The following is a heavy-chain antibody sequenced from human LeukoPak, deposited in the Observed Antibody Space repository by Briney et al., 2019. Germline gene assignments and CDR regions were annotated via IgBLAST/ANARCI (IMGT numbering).Heavy chain of an antibody. Sequence: GGSLRLSCAASGFTFSSFAMHWVRQAPGKGLEWVAVISYDGSNKYYADSVKGRFTISRDNSKNTLYLQMNSLRAEDTAVYYCARDRSGRNYYGSGSYTAILDYWGQGTLVTVSS. V-gene: IGHV3-30*04. CDR1: GFTFSSFA. D-gene: IGHD3-10*01. J-gene: IGHJ4*02. CDR3: ARDRSGRNYYGSGSYTAILDY. CDR2: ISYDGSNK.